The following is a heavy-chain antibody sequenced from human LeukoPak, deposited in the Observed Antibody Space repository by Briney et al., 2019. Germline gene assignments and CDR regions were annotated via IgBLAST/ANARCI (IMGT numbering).Heavy chain of an antibody. CDR3: ARDARGWSGFDY. D-gene: IGHD3-3*01. V-gene: IGHV4-4*07. Sequence: PSETLSLTCSVSGGSISSYYWSWIRQPAGKGREWIGRIYTTGNTDYNPSLKSLVTMSVDTSKNQFSLNLSSVTAADTAVYYCARDARGWSGFDYWGQGTLVTVSS. CDR2: IYTTGNT. CDR1: GGSISSYY. J-gene: IGHJ4*02.